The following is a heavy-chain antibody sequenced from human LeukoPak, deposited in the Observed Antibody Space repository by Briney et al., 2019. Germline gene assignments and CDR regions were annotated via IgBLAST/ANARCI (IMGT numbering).Heavy chain of an antibody. CDR1: GGSISSSSYY. CDR3: ARGAGSTTSNDAFDI. CDR2: IYYSGST. V-gene: IGHV4-39*01. J-gene: IGHJ3*02. D-gene: IGHD1-1*01. Sequence: SETLSLTCTVSGGSISSSSYYWGWIRQPPGKGLEWIGSIYYSGSTYYNPSLKSRVTISVDTSKNQFSLKLSSVTAADTAVYSCARGAGSTTSNDAFDIWGQGTVVTVSS.